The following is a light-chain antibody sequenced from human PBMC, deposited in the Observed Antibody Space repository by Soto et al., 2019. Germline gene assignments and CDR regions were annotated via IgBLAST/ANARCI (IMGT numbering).Light chain of an antibody. CDR1: QSVNNDY. CDR3: QQYGTSPLT. CDR2: GAS. V-gene: IGKV3-20*01. Sequence: ETVLTQSPGTLSLSPGERATLSCRATQSVNNDYLAWYQQRPGLAPRLLIFGASGRATGIPDRFSGSGSGTDFTLTISRLEHEDFAIYYCQQYGTSPLTFGVGTKVEIK. J-gene: IGKJ4*01.